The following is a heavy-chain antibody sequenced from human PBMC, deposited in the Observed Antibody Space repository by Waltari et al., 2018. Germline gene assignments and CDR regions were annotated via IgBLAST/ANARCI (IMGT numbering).Heavy chain of an antibody. CDR3: AKVVDTAMVDY. Sequence: EVQLLESGGGLVQHGGSLRLSCAAPGFTFSSYAMSWVRHAPGKGLDWVSAISGSGGSTYYADSVKGRFTISRDNSKNTLYLQMNSLRAEDTAVYYCAKVVDTAMVDYWGQGTLVTVSS. V-gene: IGHV3-23*01. CDR1: GFTFSSYA. D-gene: IGHD5-18*01. CDR2: ISGSGGST. J-gene: IGHJ4*02.